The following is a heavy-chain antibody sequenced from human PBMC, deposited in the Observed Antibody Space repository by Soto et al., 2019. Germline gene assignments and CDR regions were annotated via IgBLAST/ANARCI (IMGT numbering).Heavy chain of an antibody. V-gene: IGHV3-30-3*01. D-gene: IGHD3-22*01. CDR1: GFTFSIYA. CDR3: ARDQYSITMIVVVIPPDAFDI. J-gene: IGHJ3*02. Sequence: GGSLRLSCAASGFTFSIYAMHWVRHAPGKGLEWVAVISYDGSNKYYADSVKGRFTISRDNSKNTLYLQMNSLRAEDTAVYYCARDQYSITMIVVVIPPDAFDIWGQGTMVTVSS. CDR2: ISYDGSNK.